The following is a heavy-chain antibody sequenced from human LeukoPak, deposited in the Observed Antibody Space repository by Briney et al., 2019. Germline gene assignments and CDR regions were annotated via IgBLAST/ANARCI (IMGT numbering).Heavy chain of an antibody. V-gene: IGHV1-69*04. D-gene: IGHD3-22*01. CDR1: GGTFSSYA. J-gene: IGHJ4*02. Sequence: SVKVSCKASGGTFSSYAISWVRQAPGQGLEWMGRIIPILGIANYAQKFQGRVTITADKSTSTAYMELSSLRSEDTAVYYCAGDPWAYYYDSSGYYYFDYWGQGTLVTVSS. CDR2: IIPILGIA. CDR3: AGDPWAYYYDSSGYYYFDY.